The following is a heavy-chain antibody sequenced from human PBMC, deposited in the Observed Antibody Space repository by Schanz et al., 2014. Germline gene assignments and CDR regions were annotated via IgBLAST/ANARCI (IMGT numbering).Heavy chain of an antibody. CDR3: ARDYESDLYSPRHDAFDV. CDR2: ISGSSSTK. V-gene: IGHV3-48*01. J-gene: IGHJ3*01. Sequence: EVQLVESGGGLAQPGGSLRLSCAASGITFSGYSMNWVRQAPGKGLEWVSYISGSSSTKYYADSVKGRFTISRDNGKTSRYRQKNSVRAEDTAVYFCARDYESDLYSPRHDAFDVWGQGTVVTVSS. D-gene: IGHD2-8*01. CDR1: GITFSGYS.